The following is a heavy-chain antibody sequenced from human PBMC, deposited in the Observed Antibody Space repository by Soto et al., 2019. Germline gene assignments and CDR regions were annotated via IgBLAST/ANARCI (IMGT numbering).Heavy chain of an antibody. Sequence: SETLSLTCAVYGWSFSVYYWSWIRQPPGKGLEWIGEINHSGSTNYNPSLKSRVTISVDTSKNQFSLKLSSVTAADTAVYYCATPNCSSTSCYSYYYYYGMDVWGQGTTVTSP. CDR2: INHSGST. V-gene: IGHV4-34*01. D-gene: IGHD2-2*01. J-gene: IGHJ6*02. CDR1: GWSFSVYY. CDR3: ATPNCSSTSCYSYYYYYGMDV.